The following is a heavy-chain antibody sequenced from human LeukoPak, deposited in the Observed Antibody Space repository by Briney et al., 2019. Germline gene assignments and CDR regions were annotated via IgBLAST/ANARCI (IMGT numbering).Heavy chain of an antibody. CDR3: ARVVAAAGNNWFDP. V-gene: IGHV4-59*12. D-gene: IGHD6-13*01. CDR2: IHDSGST. CDR1: GFTFSDYY. J-gene: IGHJ5*02. Sequence: GSLRLSCAASGFTFSDYYMSWIRQTPGKGLEWIAYIHDSGSTYNNPSLKSRLSISIDTSKNQFSLKLNSVTAADTAVYYCARVVAAAGNNWFDPWGQGTLVTVSS.